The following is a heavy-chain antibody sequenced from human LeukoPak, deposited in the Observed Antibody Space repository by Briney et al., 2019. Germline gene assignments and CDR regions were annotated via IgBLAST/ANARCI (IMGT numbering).Heavy chain of an antibody. D-gene: IGHD5-12*01. J-gene: IGHJ4*02. CDR2: ISTTSSNK. V-gene: IGHV3-21*01. Sequence: GGSLRLSCAASGFTFSSYGMNWVRQAPGKGLEWVSSISTTSSNKYYADSVKGRFTISRDNSKNTLYLQMNSLRAEDTAVYYCAKDLADIVATITGYFDYWGQGTLVTVSS. CDR3: AKDLADIVATITGYFDY. CDR1: GFTFSSYG.